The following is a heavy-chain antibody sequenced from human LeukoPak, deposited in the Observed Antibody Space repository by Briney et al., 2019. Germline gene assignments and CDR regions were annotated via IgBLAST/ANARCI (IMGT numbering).Heavy chain of an antibody. Sequence: GGSLRLSCAASGFTFSSYWMSWVRQAPGKGLEWVANIKQDGSEKYYVDSVKGRFTISRDNAKNSLYLQMNSLRADDTAVYYCARDYYDSSGYYYFDYWGQGTLVTVSS. V-gene: IGHV3-7*01. CDR3: ARDYYDSSGYYYFDY. J-gene: IGHJ4*02. D-gene: IGHD3-22*01. CDR2: IKQDGSEK. CDR1: GFTFSSYW.